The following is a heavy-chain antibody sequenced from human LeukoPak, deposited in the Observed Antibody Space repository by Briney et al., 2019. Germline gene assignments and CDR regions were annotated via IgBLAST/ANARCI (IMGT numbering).Heavy chain of an antibody. D-gene: IGHD6-13*01. V-gene: IGHV1-8*01. J-gene: IGHJ6*02. CDR3: ARLASSSWPLCYYYGMDV. CDR1: GYTFTSYD. CDR2: MNPNSANT. Sequence: ASVKVSCKASGYTFTSYDINWVRQATGQGLEWMGWMNPNSANTGYAQKFQGRVTMTRNTSISTAYMELSSLRSEDTAVYYCARLASSSWPLCYYYGMDVWGQGTTVTVSS.